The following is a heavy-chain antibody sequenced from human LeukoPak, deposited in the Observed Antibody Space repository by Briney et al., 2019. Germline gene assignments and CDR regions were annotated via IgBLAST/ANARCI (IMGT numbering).Heavy chain of an antibody. V-gene: IGHV3-7*01. CDR2: IKQDGSEK. Sequence: PGGSLRISCAASGFTSSSYWMSWVRQAPGKGLEWVANIKQDGSEKYYVDSVKGRFTISRDNAENSLYLQMNSLRAEDTAVYYCARDRGSSGWYEFDYWGQGTLVTVSS. CDR3: ARDRGSSGWYEFDY. D-gene: IGHD6-19*01. CDR1: GFTSSSYW. J-gene: IGHJ4*02.